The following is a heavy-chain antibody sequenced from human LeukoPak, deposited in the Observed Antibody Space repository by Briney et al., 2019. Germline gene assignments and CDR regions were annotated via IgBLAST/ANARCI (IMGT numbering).Heavy chain of an antibody. J-gene: IGHJ6*02. CDR3: ARVGGGNYYYYGMDV. Sequence: LETLSLTCTVSGGSISSYYWSWIRQPPGKGLEWIGYIYYSGSTNYNPSLKSRVTISVDTSKNQFSLRLSSVTARDTAVYYCARVGGGNYYYYGMDVWGQGTTVTVSS. CDR2: IYYSGST. CDR1: GGSISSYY. V-gene: IGHV4-59*08. D-gene: IGHD2-15*01.